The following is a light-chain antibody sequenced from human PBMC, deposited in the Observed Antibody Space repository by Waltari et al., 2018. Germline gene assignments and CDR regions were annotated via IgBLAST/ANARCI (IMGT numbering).Light chain of an antibody. Sequence: EIVMTQSPATLSLSPGERATLSCRASQSVNNNLAWYQQKPGQALRLLIYVASDRATCIPDRFSGSVSGTDFTLTISSLEPEDVAVYFCQQGTNWTFGQGTKVEIK. V-gene: IGKV3D-15*01. CDR1: QSVNNN. CDR2: VAS. J-gene: IGKJ1*01. CDR3: QQGTNWT.